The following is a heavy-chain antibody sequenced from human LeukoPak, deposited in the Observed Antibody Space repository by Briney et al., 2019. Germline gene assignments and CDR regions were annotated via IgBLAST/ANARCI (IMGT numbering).Heavy chain of an antibody. V-gene: IGHV3-23*01. CDR3: AKNGEVVPAAMIDY. J-gene: IGHJ4*02. CDR1: GFTFSSYA. D-gene: IGHD2-2*01. CDR2: ISGSGGST. Sequence: PGGSLRLSCAASGFTFSSYAMSWVRQAPGKGLEWVSAISGSGGSTYYADSVKGRFTISRDNSKNTLYLQMNSLRAEDTAEYYCAKNGEVVPAAMIDYWGQGTLVTVSS.